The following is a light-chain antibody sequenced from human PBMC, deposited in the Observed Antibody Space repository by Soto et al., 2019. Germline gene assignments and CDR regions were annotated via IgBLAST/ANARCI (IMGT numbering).Light chain of an antibody. CDR2: ATS. J-gene: IGKJ2*01. Sequence: MQLTQAPSYLAAPVGDRVTIPWRARQNNGNFLPWYQQQPGKAPRLLSYATSSLQSGVPTRFSGSGSGTDFALTISSLQPEDFATYYCQQSYSTPYTFGQGTKLEI. CDR1: QNNGNF. V-gene: IGKV1-39*01. CDR3: QQSYSTPYT.